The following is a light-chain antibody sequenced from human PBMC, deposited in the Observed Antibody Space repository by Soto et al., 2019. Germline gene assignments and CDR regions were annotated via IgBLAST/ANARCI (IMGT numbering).Light chain of an antibody. CDR1: QDINTY. Sequence: DIQMTQSPSSLSASVGDRVTITCRASQDINTYLAWYQQKPGKVPKLLIFAASTLQSGVPSRFSGSGSGTDFTLTISSLQPEDVAIYYCQKYNSVLLTFGGGTKVEIK. V-gene: IGKV1-27*01. J-gene: IGKJ4*01. CDR3: QKYNSVLLT. CDR2: AAS.